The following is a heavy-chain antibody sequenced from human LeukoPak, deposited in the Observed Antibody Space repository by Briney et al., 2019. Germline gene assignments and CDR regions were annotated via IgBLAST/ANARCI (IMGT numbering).Heavy chain of an antibody. D-gene: IGHD3-22*01. Sequence: SETLSLTCTVSGGSISSSGYYWGWIRQPPGKGLEWIGSIYYSGSTYYNPSLNSRVTISVDTSQNQFSLKLSSVTAADTAVYYCARQSGYYYPFKYWGQGTLVTVSS. V-gene: IGHV4-39*01. CDR3: ARQSGYYYPFKY. J-gene: IGHJ4*02. CDR1: GGSISSSGYY. CDR2: IYYSGST.